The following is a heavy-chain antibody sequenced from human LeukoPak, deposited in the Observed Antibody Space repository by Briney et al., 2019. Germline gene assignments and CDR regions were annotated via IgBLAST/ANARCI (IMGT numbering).Heavy chain of an antibody. CDR3: AKERTQTTSFDY. Sequence: GGSLRLSCAASGFMFSTYPMNWVRQAPGKGLEWVSTISGSGGSTYYADSVKGRFTISRDNSKNTLYLRMNRLRADDTAIYYCAKERTQTTSFDYWGQGTLVTVSS. CDR1: GFMFSTYP. CDR2: ISGSGGST. V-gene: IGHV3-23*01. J-gene: IGHJ4*02. D-gene: IGHD2/OR15-2a*01.